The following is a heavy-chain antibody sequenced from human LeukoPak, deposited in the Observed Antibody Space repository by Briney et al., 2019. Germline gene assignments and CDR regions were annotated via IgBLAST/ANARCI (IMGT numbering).Heavy chain of an antibody. CDR2: IKQDGSEE. Sequence: GGSLRLSCAASGFTFSSYWMSWVRQAPGKGLEWVANIKQDGSEEYYVDSVKGRFTISRDNAKDSLYLQMNSLRAEDTAVYYCARDWGIAAARGDDIWGQGTMVTVSS. V-gene: IGHV3-7*01. J-gene: IGHJ3*02. CDR3: ARDWGIAAARGDDI. D-gene: IGHD6-13*01. CDR1: GFTFSSYW.